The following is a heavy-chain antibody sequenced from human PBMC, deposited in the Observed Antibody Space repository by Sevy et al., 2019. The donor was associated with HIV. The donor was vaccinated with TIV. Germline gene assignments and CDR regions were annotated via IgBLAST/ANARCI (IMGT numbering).Heavy chain of an antibody. CDR2: ISSSSSTI. V-gene: IGHV3-48*01. CDR1: GFTFSSYS. D-gene: IGHD3-16*01. J-gene: IGHJ4*02. Sequence: GGSLRLSCAASGFTFSSYSMNWVRQAPGKGLEWVSYISSSSSTIYYADSVKGRFTISRDNAKNSLYLQMNSLRAEDTAVYYCAWRGGGYLVDYWGQGTLVTVSS. CDR3: AWRGGGYLVDY.